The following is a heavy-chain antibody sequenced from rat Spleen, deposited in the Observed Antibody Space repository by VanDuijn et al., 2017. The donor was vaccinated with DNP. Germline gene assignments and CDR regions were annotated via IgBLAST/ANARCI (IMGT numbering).Heavy chain of an antibody. CDR3: ARDRITSFDY. J-gene: IGHJ2*01. D-gene: IGHD1-10*01. CDR1: GFIFSNYY. V-gene: IGHV5-25*01. CDR2: ISISGSKT. Sequence: EVQLVESGGGLVQPGRSLKLSCEASGFIFSNYYMAWVRQAPKGGLEWVATISISGSKTSYSDSVKGRFTISRDNAKDTLYLQMNSLRSEDTATYYCARDRITSFDYWGQGVMVTVSS.